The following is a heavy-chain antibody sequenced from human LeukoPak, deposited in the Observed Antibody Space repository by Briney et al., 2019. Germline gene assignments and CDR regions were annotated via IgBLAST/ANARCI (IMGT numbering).Heavy chain of an antibody. Sequence: SVKVSCKASGGTFSSYAISWVRQAPGQGLEWMGGIIPIFGTANYAQKFQGRVTITADESTSTAYMELSSLRSEDTAVYYCARDRASYYYDSSGYPLSYYYYGMDVWGQGTTVTVSS. D-gene: IGHD3-22*01. V-gene: IGHV1-69*13. CDR1: GGTFSSYA. CDR2: IIPIFGTA. J-gene: IGHJ6*02. CDR3: ARDRASYYYDSSGYPLSYYYYGMDV.